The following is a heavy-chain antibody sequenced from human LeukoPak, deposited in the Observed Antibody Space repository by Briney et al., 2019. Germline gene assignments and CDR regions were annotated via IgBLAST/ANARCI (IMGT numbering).Heavy chain of an antibody. D-gene: IGHD3-16*01. CDR1: GGSISNGDHY. J-gene: IGHJ4*02. CDR2: IYYSGST. V-gene: IGHV4-31*03. CDR3: ARAGGFFSPFGY. Sequence: SETLSLTCTVSGGSISNGDHYWSWIRQHPGDGLEWIGYIYYSGSTYYNPSLKSRVTISIDTSKNHFSLKLSSVTAADTAVYYCARAGGFFSPFGYWGQGTLVTVSS.